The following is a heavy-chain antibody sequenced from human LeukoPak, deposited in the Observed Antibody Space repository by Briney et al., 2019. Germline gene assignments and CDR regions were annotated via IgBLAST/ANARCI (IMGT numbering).Heavy chain of an antibody. Sequence: SETLSLTCAVSGYSISNGYYWGWIRQPPGKGLEWTGSIYHSGSSYYNPSLRSRGSFSVDTSKNHFSLKLTSVTAVDTAVYYCARAGSGSRDYFDYWGQGTLVTVSS. D-gene: IGHD2-15*01. V-gene: IGHV4-38-2*01. CDR2: IYHSGSS. J-gene: IGHJ4*02. CDR1: GYSISNGYY. CDR3: ARAGSGSRDYFDY.